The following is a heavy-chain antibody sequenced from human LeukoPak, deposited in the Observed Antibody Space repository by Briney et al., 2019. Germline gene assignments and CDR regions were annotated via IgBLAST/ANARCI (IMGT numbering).Heavy chain of an antibody. Sequence: PGGSLRLSCAASGFTFSSYAMSWVRQAPGKGLEWVSAISGSGGSTYYADSVKGRFTISRDNSKNTLYLQMNSLRAEDTAVYYCAKIFGRIESLYGFLEWLPHLGTTDYYYYYMDVWGKGTTVTVSS. J-gene: IGHJ6*03. D-gene: IGHD3-3*01. CDR3: AKIFGRIESLYGFLEWLPHLGTTDYYYYYMDV. CDR2: ISGSGGST. V-gene: IGHV3-23*01. CDR1: GFTFSSYA.